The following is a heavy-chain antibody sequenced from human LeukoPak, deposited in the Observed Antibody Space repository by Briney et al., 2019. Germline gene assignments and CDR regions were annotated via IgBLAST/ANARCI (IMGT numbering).Heavy chain of an antibody. CDR1: GYTFTGYY. CDR2: INPNSGGT. D-gene: IGHD4-11*01. CDR3: TTVGPDDYSNSYYSYMDV. Sequence: GASVKVSCKASGYTFTGYYMHWVRQAPGQGLEWMGWINPNSGGTNYAQKFQGWVTMTRDTSISTAYMELSRLRSDDTAVYYCTTVGPDDYSNSYYSYMDVWGRGTTVTVSS. J-gene: IGHJ6*03. V-gene: IGHV1-2*04.